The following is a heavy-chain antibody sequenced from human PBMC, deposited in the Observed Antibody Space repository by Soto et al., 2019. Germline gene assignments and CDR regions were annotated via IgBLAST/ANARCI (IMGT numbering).Heavy chain of an antibody. CDR3: VTGARIVATIYDYLDY. Sequence: EVQLVESGGGLVQPGGSLRLSCAASGFTFDDYAIHWVRQAPGKGLEWVSSISWNSDYIAYADSVEGRFTISRDNAKNSLYLQMNSLRTEDTAFYYCVTGARIVATIYDYLDYWGKGTLVTVSS. CDR1: GFTFDDYA. J-gene: IGHJ4*02. D-gene: IGHD5-12*01. CDR2: ISWNSDYI. V-gene: IGHV3-9*01.